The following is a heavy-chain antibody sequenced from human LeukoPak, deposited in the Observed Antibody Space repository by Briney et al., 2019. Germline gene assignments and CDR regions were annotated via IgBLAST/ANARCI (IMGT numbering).Heavy chain of an antibody. CDR2: INPNSGGT. V-gene: IGHV1-2*02. Sequence: ASVKVSCKASGYTFTGYYMHWVRQAPGQGLEWMGWINPNSGGTNYAQKFQGRVTMTRDTSISTAYMELNSLRAEDTALYYCARDSITIFGVGFDYWGQGTLVTVSS. D-gene: IGHD3-3*01. CDR1: GYTFTGYY. CDR3: ARDSITIFGVGFDY. J-gene: IGHJ4*02.